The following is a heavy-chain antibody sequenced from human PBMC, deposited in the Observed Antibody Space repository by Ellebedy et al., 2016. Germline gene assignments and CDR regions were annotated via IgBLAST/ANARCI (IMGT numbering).Heavy chain of an antibody. CDR2: IYPGDSDT. D-gene: IGHD3-9*01. CDR3: ARPRYFDWLPTFDAFDI. CDR1: GYSFTSYW. V-gene: IGHV5-51*01. Sequence: KVSCXGSGYSFTSYWIGWVRQMPGKGLEWMGIIYPGDSDTRYSPSFQGQVTISADKSISTAYLQWSSLKASDTAMYYCARPRYFDWLPTFDAFDIWGQGTMVTVSS. J-gene: IGHJ3*02.